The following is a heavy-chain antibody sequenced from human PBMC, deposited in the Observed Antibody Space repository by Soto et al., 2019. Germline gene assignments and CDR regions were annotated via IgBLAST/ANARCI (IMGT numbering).Heavy chain of an antibody. J-gene: IGHJ5*02. CDR2: IYYSGST. CDR1: GGSISSSSYY. CDR3: ARLSLAVAGTRKKYNWFDP. Sequence: SETLSLTCTVSGGSISSSSYYWGWIRQPPGKGLEWIGSIYYSGSTYYNPSLKSRVTISVDTSKNQFSLKLSSVTAADTAVYYCARLSLAVAGTRKKYNWFDPWGQGTLVTVSS. D-gene: IGHD6-19*01. V-gene: IGHV4-39*01.